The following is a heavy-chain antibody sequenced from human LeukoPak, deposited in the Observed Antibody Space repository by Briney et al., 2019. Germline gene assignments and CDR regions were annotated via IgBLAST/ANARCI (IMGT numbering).Heavy chain of an antibody. CDR1: GGSFSGYY. CDR2: INHSGST. J-gene: IGHJ4*02. D-gene: IGHD3-3*01. V-gene: IGHV4-34*01. Sequence: SETLSLTCAVYGGSFSGYYWSWIRQPPGKGLEWIGEINHSGSTNYNPSLKSRVTISVDTSKNQFSLKLSSVTAADTAVYYCARSDFWSGYSFDYWGQGTLVTVSS. CDR3: ARSDFWSGYSFDY.